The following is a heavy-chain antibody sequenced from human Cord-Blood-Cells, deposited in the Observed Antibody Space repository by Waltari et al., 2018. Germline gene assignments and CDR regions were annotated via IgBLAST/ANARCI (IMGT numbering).Heavy chain of an antibody. CDR2: TYYRSKWYN. CDR3: ARGNSSYDAFDI. Sequence: QVQLQQSGPGLVKPSQTLSPPCAISGDSVSSNSAAWNWTRQSPSRGLESPGRTYYRSKWYNDYAVAVKRRIPINPDTSKNQISLQLNSVTPEDTAVYYCARGNSSYDAFDIWGQGTMVTVSS. V-gene: IGHV6-1*01. J-gene: IGHJ3*02. CDR1: GDSVSSNSAA. D-gene: IGHD6-6*01.